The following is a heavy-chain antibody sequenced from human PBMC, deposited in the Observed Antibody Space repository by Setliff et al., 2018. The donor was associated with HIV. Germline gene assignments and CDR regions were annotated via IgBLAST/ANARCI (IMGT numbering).Heavy chain of an antibody. CDR2: IYSSGNT. D-gene: IGHD2-15*01. CDR1: GGPISSSSYY. V-gene: IGHV4-39*01. CDR3: ARSRIHCSGGSCYPNWFGP. J-gene: IGHJ5*02. Sequence: PSETLSLTCSVSGGPISSSSYYWGWIRQPPGKGLEWIGNIYSSGNTYYNPSLKSRLTMSVDTSKNQLSLKLSSLTAADTAMYYCARSRIHCSGGSCYPNWFGPWGQGTLVTVSS.